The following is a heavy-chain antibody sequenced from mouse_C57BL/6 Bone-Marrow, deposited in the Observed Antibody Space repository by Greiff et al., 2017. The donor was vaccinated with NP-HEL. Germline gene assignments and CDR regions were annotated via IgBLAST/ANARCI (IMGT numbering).Heavy chain of an antibody. Sequence: EVQLQQSGAELVRPGASVKLSCTASGFNIKDDYMHWVKQRPEQGLEWIGWIDPENGDTEYASKFQGKATITADTSSNTAYLQLSSLTSEDTAVYYCTTGWGNYWYFDVWGTGTTVTVSS. D-gene: IGHD3-3*01. CDR2: IDPENGDT. CDR3: TTGWGNYWYFDV. CDR1: GFNIKDDY. J-gene: IGHJ1*03. V-gene: IGHV14-4*01.